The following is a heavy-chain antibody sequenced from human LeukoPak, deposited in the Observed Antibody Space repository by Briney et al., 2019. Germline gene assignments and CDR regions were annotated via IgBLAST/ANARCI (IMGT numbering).Heavy chain of an antibody. CDR2: INHSGST. D-gene: IGHD6-13*01. J-gene: IGHJ1*01. Sequence: SETLSLTCAVYGGSFSGYYWSWIRQPPGKGLEWIGEINHSGSTNYNPSLKSRVTISVDTSKNQFSLKLSSVTAADTAVYYCASSPYSSSWYQRRHFQHWGQGTLVTVSS. V-gene: IGHV4-34*01. CDR1: GGSFSGYY. CDR3: ASSPYSSSWYQRRHFQH.